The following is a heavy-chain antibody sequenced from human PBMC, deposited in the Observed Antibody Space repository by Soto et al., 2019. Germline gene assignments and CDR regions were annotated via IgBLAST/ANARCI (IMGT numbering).Heavy chain of an antibody. CDR2: ISSSSSTI. CDR1: GFTFSSYS. V-gene: IGHV3-48*02. Sequence: GGSLRLSCAASGFTFSSYSMNWVRQAPGKGLEWVSYISSSSSTIYYADSVKGRFTISRDNAKNSLYLQMNSLRDEDTAVYYCAREVTEAYGDYPDYFDYWGQGTLVTVSS. CDR3: AREVTEAYGDYPDYFDY. J-gene: IGHJ4*02. D-gene: IGHD4-17*01.